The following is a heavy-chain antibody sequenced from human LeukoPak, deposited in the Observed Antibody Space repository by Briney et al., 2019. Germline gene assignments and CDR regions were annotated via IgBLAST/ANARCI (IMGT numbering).Heavy chain of an antibody. CDR3: ARADYGGNDEIDY. Sequence: PGGSLRLSCAASGFTFSSYSMNWVRQAPGKGLEWVSSISSSSSYIYYADSVKGRFTISRDNAKNSLYLQMNSLRAEDTAVYYCARADYGGNDEIDYWGQGTLVTVSS. V-gene: IGHV3-21*01. J-gene: IGHJ4*02. CDR1: GFTFSSYS. D-gene: IGHD4-23*01. CDR2: ISSSSSYI.